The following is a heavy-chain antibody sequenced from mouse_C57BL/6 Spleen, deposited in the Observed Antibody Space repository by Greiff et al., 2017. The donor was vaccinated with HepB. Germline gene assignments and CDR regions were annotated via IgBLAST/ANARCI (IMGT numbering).Heavy chain of an antibody. V-gene: IGHV5-17*01. CDR3: ANSPNYYGSSIYFDY. CDR1: GFTFSDYG. J-gene: IGHJ2*01. CDR2: ISSGSSTI. Sequence: EVQLQESGGGLVKPGGSLKLSCAASGFTFSDYGMHWVRQAPEKGLEWVAYISSGSSTIYYADTVKGRFTISRDNAKNTLFLQMTSLRSEDTAMYYCANSPNYYGSSIYFDYWGQGTTLTVSS. D-gene: IGHD1-1*01.